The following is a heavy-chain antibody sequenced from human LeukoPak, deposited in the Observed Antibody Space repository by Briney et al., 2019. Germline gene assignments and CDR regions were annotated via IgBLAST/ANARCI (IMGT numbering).Heavy chain of an antibody. CDR3: AKESGKFDY. CDR1: GLNFSDSA. CDR2: ISADGGST. Sequence: GGSLRLSCVASGLNFSDSAMHRVRQAPGKGLEWVSLISADGGSTFSADSVKGRFSISRDNSKNSLYLQMNSLRSEDTAMYYCAKESGKFDYWGQGTLVAVSS. V-gene: IGHV3-43*02. J-gene: IGHJ4*02.